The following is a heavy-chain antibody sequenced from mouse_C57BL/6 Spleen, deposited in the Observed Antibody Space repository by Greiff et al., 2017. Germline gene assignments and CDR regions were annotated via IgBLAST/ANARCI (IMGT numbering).Heavy chain of an antibody. D-gene: IGHD2-3*01. CDR1: GYTFTSYW. Sequence: QVQLQQSGAELVKPGASVKLSCKASGYTFTSYWMHWVKQRPGRGLEWIGRIDPNSGGTKYNEKFKSKATLTVDKPSSTAYKQLSSLTSEDSAVYYCARPYDGYWGHYYAMDNWGQGTSVTVSS. CDR3: ARPYDGYWGHYYAMDN. CDR2: IDPNSGGT. V-gene: IGHV1-72*01. J-gene: IGHJ4*01.